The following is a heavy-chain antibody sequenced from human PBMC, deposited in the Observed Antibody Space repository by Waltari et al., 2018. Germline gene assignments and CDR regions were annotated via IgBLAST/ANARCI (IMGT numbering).Heavy chain of an antibody. CDR3: VLYSSEFLGDA. CDR1: GFRFSNFW. J-gene: IGHJ5*02. V-gene: IGHV3-74*01. CDR2: IKLDGSIT. Sequence: EVQLVESGGGLVQPGGSLRLSCAASGFRFSNFWMHWVRQAPGKGLVSVSLIKLDGSITSYADSVKGRFTISRDNAKSTLFREMNSLRSEDTGTYHCVLYSSEFLGDAWGQGTQVTVSS. D-gene: IGHD6-25*01.